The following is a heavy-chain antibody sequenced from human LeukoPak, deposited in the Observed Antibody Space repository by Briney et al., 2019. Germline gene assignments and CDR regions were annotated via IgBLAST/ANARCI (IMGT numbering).Heavy chain of an antibody. Sequence: GGSLRLSCAASGFTFSSYGMHWVRQAPGKGLERVAVIWYDGSNKYYADSVKGRFTISRDNSKNTLYLQMNSLRAEDTAVYYCARAPYTYYGDYFDYWGQGTLVTVSS. V-gene: IGHV3-33*01. CDR3: ARAPYTYYGDYFDY. CDR2: IWYDGSNK. J-gene: IGHJ4*02. D-gene: IGHD4-17*01. CDR1: GFTFSSYG.